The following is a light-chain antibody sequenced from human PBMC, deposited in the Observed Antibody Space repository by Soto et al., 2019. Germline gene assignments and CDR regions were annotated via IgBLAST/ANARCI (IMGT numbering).Light chain of an antibody. CDR3: QQQDTLPRT. V-gene: IGKV3-20*01. Sequence: EIVLTQSPGTLSLSPGEGATLSCRASQSVSSSYLAWYQQKFGQAPRLLIYGASNRATGIPARFSGSGSGTDFTLTISRLEPEDFAVYYCQQQDTLPRTFGQGTKVEIK. CDR1: QSVSSSY. J-gene: IGKJ1*01. CDR2: GAS.